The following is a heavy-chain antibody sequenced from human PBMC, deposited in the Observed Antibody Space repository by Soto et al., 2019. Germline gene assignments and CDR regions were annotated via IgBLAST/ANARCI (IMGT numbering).Heavy chain of an antibody. CDR1: GFNFTNHW. J-gene: IGHJ5*02. D-gene: IGHD2-21*02. Sequence: SGGSLRLSXVASGFNFTNHWMHWVRQAPGKGLVWVSRITSDGKSKAYAESVKGRFAISRDNAKNTVYLQMNGLTVEDTAVYYCARESGDWPLNWFDPWGQGTLVTVSS. CDR2: ITSDGKSK. V-gene: IGHV3-74*01. CDR3: ARESGDWPLNWFDP.